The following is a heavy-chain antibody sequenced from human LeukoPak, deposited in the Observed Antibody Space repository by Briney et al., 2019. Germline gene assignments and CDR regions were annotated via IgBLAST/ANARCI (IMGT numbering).Heavy chain of an antibody. J-gene: IGHJ3*02. Sequence: PSETLSLTCTVSGGSISSYYWSWIRQPPGKGLEWIGYIYYSGSTNYNPSLKSRVTISVDTSKNQFSLKLSSVTAADTAVYYCARGISPSFDIWGQGRMVTVSS. CDR1: GGSISSYY. V-gene: IGHV4-59*01. CDR3: ARGISPSFDI. CDR2: IYYSGST. D-gene: IGHD3-3*01.